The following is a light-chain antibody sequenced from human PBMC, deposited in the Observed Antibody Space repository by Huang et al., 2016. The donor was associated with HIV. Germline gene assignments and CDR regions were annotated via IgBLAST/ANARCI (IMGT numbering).Light chain of an antibody. Sequence: EIVLTQSPGTLSLSPGERATLSCRASQIISSSYLAWYQQKPDQAPRLLMYGASSRATGIPDRFSGRGSGTDFTLSISRLEPEDFAVYYCQQYGSSQITFGQGTRLEIK. CDR1: QIISSSY. J-gene: IGKJ5*01. CDR3: QQYGSSQIT. CDR2: GAS. V-gene: IGKV3-20*01.